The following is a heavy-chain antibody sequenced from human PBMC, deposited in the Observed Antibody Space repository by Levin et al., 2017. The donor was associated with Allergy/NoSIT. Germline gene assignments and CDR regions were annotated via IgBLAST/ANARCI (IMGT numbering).Heavy chain of an antibody. D-gene: IGHD5-18*01. Sequence: SQTLSLTCAVSGGSISSGGYSWSWIRQPPGKGLEWTGNIYLSGSTYYNPSLKSRVTISVDRSKNQFSLNLSSVTAADTAVYYCARVAGYSYGYYFDYWGQGTLVTVSS. CDR1: GGSISSGGYS. V-gene: IGHV4-30-2*01. CDR2: IYLSGST. CDR3: ARVAGYSYGYYFDY. J-gene: IGHJ4*02.